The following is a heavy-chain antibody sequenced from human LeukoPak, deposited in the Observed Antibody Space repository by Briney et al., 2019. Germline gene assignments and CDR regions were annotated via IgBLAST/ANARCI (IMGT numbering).Heavy chain of an antibody. CDR1: GYTFTSYG. CDR2: ISAYNGNT. J-gene: IGHJ4*02. CDR3: ARDDYGDYGRGYFDY. V-gene: IGHV1-18*01. Sequence: ASVKVSCKASGYTFTSYGISWVRQAPGQGLEWMGWISAYNGNTNYAQKLQGRVTMTTDTSTSTAYMELRSLRSDDTAVCYCARDDYGDYGRGYFDYWGQGTLVTVSS. D-gene: IGHD4-17*01.